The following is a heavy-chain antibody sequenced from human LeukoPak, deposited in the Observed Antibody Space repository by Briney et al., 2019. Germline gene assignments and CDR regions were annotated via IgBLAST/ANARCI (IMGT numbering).Heavy chain of an antibody. CDR3: ARHSAYYDILTGYYLGWFDP. CDR2: IYYSGST. Sequence: SETLSLTCTVSGGSISSYYWSWIRQPPGKGLEWIGYIYYSGSTNYNPSLKSRVTISVDTSKNQFSLKLSSVTAADTAVYYCARHSAYYDILTGYYLGWFDPWGQGTLVTVSS. V-gene: IGHV4-59*08. D-gene: IGHD3-9*01. J-gene: IGHJ5*02. CDR1: GGSISSYY.